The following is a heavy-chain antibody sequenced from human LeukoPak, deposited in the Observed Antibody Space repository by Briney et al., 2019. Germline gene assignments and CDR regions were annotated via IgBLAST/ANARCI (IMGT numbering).Heavy chain of an antibody. Sequence: ASXKVSCKASGYTFTSYGISWVRQAPGQGLEWMGWISAYNGKTNYAQKLQGRGTMTTDTSKSTAYMEMRRQRSDDTAVYYCARAPYYDFWSGYSKYYFDYWGQGTLVTVSS. CDR3: ARAPYYDFWSGYSKYYFDY. V-gene: IGHV1-18*01. CDR2: ISAYNGKT. D-gene: IGHD3-3*01. CDR1: GYTFTSYG. J-gene: IGHJ4*02.